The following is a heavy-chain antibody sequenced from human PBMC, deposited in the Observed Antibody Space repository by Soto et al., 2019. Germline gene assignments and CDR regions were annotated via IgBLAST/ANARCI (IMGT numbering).Heavy chain of an antibody. CDR2: IYHSGST. J-gene: IGHJ5*02. CDR3: AGYNWNYYFDP. Sequence: SETLSLSCTVSGGSVRDGSYYWAWLRQPPGKGLEWIGHIYHSGSTIYNPSLKSRVTISIDTSKSQFSLNLNSMTAADTAVYYCAGYNWNYYFDPWGQGTLVTVSS. V-gene: IGHV4-61*01. CDR1: GGSVRDGSYY. D-gene: IGHD1-7*01.